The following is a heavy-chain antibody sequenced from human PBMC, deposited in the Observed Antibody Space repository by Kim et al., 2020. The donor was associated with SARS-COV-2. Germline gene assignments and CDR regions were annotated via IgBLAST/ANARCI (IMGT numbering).Heavy chain of an antibody. J-gene: IGHJ5*01. CDR3: AGVNPGNLFGSGSYDS. D-gene: IGHD3-10*01. V-gene: IGHV3-11*04. Sequence: SVKGRFTISRDNAKNSLYLQMDSRRAEDTAVYYCAGVNPGNLFGSGSYDSWGQGTLVTVSS.